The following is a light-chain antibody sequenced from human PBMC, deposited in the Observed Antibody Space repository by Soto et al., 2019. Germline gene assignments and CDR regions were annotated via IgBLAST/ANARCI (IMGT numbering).Light chain of an antibody. CDR2: DAS. CDR1: QSISSW. CDR3: QQYNSYQYT. J-gene: IGKJ2*01. V-gene: IGKV1-5*01. Sequence: DIQMTQSPSTLSASVGDRVTITCRASQSISSWLAWYQQKPGKAPKLLIYDASSLESGVPSRFSGSGSGTEFNLTISSLQPDDFATYYCQQYNSYQYTFGQGTKLEIK.